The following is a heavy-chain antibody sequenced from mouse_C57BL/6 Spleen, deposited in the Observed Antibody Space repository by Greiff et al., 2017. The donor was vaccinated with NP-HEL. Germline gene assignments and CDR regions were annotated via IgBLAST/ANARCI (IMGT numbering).Heavy chain of an antibody. CDR3: ARREGRRGYYFDY. V-gene: IGHV1-81*01. CDR1: GYTFTSYG. D-gene: IGHD3-3*01. Sequence: VQRVESGAELARPGASVKLSCKASGYTFTSYGISWVKQRTGQGLEWIGEIYPRSGNTYYNEKFKGKATLTADKSSSTAYMELRSLTSEDSAVYFCARREGRRGYYFDYWGQGTTLTVSS. J-gene: IGHJ2*01. CDR2: IYPRSGNT.